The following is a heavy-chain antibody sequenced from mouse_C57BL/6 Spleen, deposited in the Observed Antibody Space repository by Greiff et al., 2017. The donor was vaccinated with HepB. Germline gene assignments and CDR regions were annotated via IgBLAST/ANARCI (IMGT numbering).Heavy chain of an antibody. J-gene: IGHJ4*01. CDR1: GFSLTSYG. D-gene: IGHD1-1*01. CDR2: IWSGGST. CDR3: ARRFYGSSYVRDYYAMDY. Sequence: VQLQESGPGLVQPSQSLSITCTVSGFSLTSYGVHWVRQSPGKGLEWLGVIWSGGSTDYNAAFISRLSISKDNSKSQVFFKINSLQTDDTAIYYCARRFYGSSYVRDYYAMDYWGQGTSVTVSS. V-gene: IGHV2-2*01.